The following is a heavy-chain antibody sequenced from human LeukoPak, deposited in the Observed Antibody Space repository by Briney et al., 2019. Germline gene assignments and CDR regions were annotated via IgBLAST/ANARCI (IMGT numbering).Heavy chain of an antibody. J-gene: IGHJ1*01. CDR1: DYSISSVYY. Sequence: SETLSLTCTVSDYSISSVYYWGWIRQPPGKGLEWIGSIYHSGSTYYNPSLKSPVTISIDTSKGQFSLKLSSVTAADTAVYYCARHSRIAVAGIAYFQHWGQGTLVTVSS. CDR2: IYHSGST. D-gene: IGHD6-19*01. CDR3: ARHSRIAVAGIAYFQH. V-gene: IGHV4-38-2*02.